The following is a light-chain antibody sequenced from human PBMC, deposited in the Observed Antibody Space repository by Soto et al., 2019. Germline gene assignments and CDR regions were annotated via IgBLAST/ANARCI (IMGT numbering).Light chain of an antibody. CDR1: HGVSSSY. CDR2: GAS. V-gene: IGKV3-20*01. Sequence: TQFTRTQSLPPPEQTNLLCSDNHGVSSSYLAWDQEKPGQAPRLLIYGASSRATGIPDRFSGSGSGTDFTLTISRLETEDFAVYYCQQYGSSPTWTVGQGTKVDI. CDR3: QQYGSSPTWT. J-gene: IGKJ1*01.